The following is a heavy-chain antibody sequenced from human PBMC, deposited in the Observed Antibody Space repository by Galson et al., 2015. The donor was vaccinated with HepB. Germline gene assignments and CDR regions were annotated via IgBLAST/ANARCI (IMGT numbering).Heavy chain of an antibody. J-gene: IGHJ4*02. CDR2: IYHSGST. D-gene: IGHD6-13*01. CDR1: GGSISSSNW. Sequence: ETLSLTCAVSGGSISSSNWWSWVRQPPGKGLGWIGEIYHSGSTNYNPSLKSRVTISVDKSKNQFSLKLSSVTAADTAVYYCARATSSSWYVDYWGQGTLVTVSS. CDR3: ARATSSSWYVDY. V-gene: IGHV4-4*02.